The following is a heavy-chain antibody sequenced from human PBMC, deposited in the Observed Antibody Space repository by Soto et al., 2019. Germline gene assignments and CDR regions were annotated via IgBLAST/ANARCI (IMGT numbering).Heavy chain of an antibody. Sequence: QLQLQESGPGLVKPSETLSLMCTVSGGSISSRSYYWGWIRQPPGKGLEWIGSIYYSGSTYYNPSHKSRVTISVDTSKNQFSLNLSSVTAADTAVYYCARRVVVAAAGFDYWGQGTLVTVSS. CDR2: IYYSGST. J-gene: IGHJ4*02. CDR1: GGSISSRSYY. V-gene: IGHV4-39*01. CDR3: ARRVVVAAAGFDY. D-gene: IGHD2-15*01.